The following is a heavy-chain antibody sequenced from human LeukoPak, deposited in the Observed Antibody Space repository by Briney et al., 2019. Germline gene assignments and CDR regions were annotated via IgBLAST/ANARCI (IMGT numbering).Heavy chain of an antibody. V-gene: IGHV4-39*01. CDR3: ARQDISSFTSGPLAFDI. Sequence: SETLSLTCSVSGGSISSSSYYWGWIRQPPGKGLEWIGSIYYGGSTYYNPSLKSRVTISVDTSKNQFSLKLSSVTAADTAVYYCARQDISSFTSGPLAFDIWGQGTMVTVSS. CDR1: GGSISSSSYY. D-gene: IGHD2-8*01. CDR2: IYYGGST. J-gene: IGHJ3*02.